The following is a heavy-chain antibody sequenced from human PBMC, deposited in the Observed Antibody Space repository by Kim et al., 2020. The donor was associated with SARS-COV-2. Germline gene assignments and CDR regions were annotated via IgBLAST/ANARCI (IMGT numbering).Heavy chain of an antibody. CDR2: ISAYNGNT. Sequence: ASVKVSCKASDYTFTSYGISWVRQAPGQGLEWMGWISAYNGNTKYAQKFQGRVTMTTDTSTSTAFMELRSLRSDDTAVYYCTRMGFLEWSTRTYHSYYMDVWGQGTTVTVSS. D-gene: IGHD3-3*01. CDR1: DYTFTSYG. CDR3: TRMGFLEWSTRTYHSYYMDV. V-gene: IGHV1-18*01. J-gene: IGHJ6*03.